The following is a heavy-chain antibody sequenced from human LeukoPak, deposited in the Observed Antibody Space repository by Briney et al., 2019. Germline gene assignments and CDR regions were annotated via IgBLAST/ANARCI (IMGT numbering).Heavy chain of an antibody. J-gene: IGHJ4*02. Sequence: GGSLRLSCAASGFIVSSNYMSWVRQAPGKGLEWVSVISSGDNTYYADSVKGRFTISRDISKNTLYLQMNGLRAEDTAVYYCAREVRGYYFDYWGQGTLVTVSS. CDR1: GFIVSSNY. V-gene: IGHV3-53*01. D-gene: IGHD3-22*01. CDR3: AREVRGYYFDY. CDR2: ISSGDNT.